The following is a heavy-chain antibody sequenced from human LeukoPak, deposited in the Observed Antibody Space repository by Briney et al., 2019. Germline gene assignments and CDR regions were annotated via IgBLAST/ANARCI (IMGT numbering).Heavy chain of an antibody. J-gene: IGHJ4*02. CDR1: GYTFTSYY. Sequence: GASVKVSCKASGYTFTSYYMHWVRQAPGQGLEWMGIINPSGGSTTYAQKFQGRVTMTRDMSTSTVYMDLSSLRSEDTAVYYCARDPLHYGDYVDWDYWGQGTLVTVSS. D-gene: IGHD4-17*01. V-gene: IGHV1-46*01. CDR3: ARDPLHYGDYVDWDY. CDR2: INPSGGST.